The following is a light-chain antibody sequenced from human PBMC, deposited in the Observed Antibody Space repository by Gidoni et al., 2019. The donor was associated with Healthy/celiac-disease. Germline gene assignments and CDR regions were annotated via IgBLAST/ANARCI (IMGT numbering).Light chain of an antibody. CDR1: QSVSSSY. CDR3: QQYGSSRET. J-gene: IGKJ3*01. CDR2: GAS. V-gene: IGKV3-20*01. Sequence: EIVLTQSPGTLSLSPGERATLSCRASQSVSSSYLAWYQQKPGQAPRLLIHGASSRATGIPDRFSGSGSGTDFTLTISRLEPEDFAVYYCQQYGSSRETFXPXTKVDIK.